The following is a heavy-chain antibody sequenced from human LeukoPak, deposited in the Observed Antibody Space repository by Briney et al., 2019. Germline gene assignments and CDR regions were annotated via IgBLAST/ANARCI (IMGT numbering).Heavy chain of an antibody. Sequence: GGSLRLSCEASEFTFSTCAFNWVRQAPGKGLEGVSSINPDSNYIYYADSVKGRFTISRDNAKNSLYLQMNSLRVEDTAVYYCARYGVSSSRSYIDYWGHGTLVTVSS. CDR3: ARYGVSSSRSYIDY. D-gene: IGHD2-2*01. CDR2: INPDSNYI. J-gene: IGHJ4*01. V-gene: IGHV3-21*01. CDR1: EFTFSTCA.